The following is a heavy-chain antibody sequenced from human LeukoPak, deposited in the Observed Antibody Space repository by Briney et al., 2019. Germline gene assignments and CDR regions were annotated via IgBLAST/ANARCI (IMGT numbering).Heavy chain of an antibody. CDR3: ARDRDGYKDFDY. J-gene: IGHJ4*02. D-gene: IGHD5-24*01. Sequence: ASVKVSCKASRGTFSSYAISWVRQAPGQGLEWMGGIIPIFGTAIYAQRLQGRVTITADESTSTAYMELSSLRSEDTAVYYCARDRDGYKDFDYWGQGTLVTVPS. CDR1: RGTFSSYA. V-gene: IGHV1-69*13. CDR2: IIPIFGTA.